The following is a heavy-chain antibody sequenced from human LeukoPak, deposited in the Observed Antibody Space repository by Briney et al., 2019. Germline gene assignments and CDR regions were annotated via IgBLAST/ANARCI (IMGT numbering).Heavy chain of an antibody. J-gene: IGHJ4*02. CDR2: ISTYDGNT. V-gene: IGHV1-18*01. D-gene: IGHD6-13*01. CDR1: GYAFTSYG. Sequence: GASVKVSCKASGYAFTSYGFSWVRQAPGQGLEWVGWISTYDGNTDYAQKFQGRVTMTTDTSTRTAHMELRSLRSDDTAVYYCARGFRTMIAAASDYWGQGILVTVSS. CDR3: ARGFRTMIAAASDY.